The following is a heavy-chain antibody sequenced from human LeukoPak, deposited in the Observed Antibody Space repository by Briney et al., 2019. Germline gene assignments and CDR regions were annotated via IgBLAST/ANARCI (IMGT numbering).Heavy chain of an antibody. CDR3: ASRSPGITMVRGETDY. CDR2: ISGSGITT. Sequence: GGSLRLSCAASGFTFSSSAMSWVRQAPGKGLAWVSAISGSGITTYYADSVKGRFTISRDSSKSTLYLQMNSLRAEDTAVYYCASRSPGITMVRGETDYWGQGTLVTVSS. CDR1: GFTFSSSA. J-gene: IGHJ4*02. V-gene: IGHV3-23*01. D-gene: IGHD3-10*01.